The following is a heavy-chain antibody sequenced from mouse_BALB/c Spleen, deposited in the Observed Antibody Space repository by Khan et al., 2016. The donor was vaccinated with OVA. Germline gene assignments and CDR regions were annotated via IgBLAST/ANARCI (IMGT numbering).Heavy chain of an antibody. J-gene: IGHJ3*01. CDR3: ARGFYGNPFAY. CDR2: ISDGGTYT. CDR1: GFTFSDYY. V-gene: IGHV5-4*02. Sequence: EVELVESGGDLVKPGGSLKLSCAASGFTFSDYYMYWVRQTPETRLEWVATISDGGTYTYYPDSVKGRFTISRDDAMNDLYLQMTSLKSEDTAMYYCARGFYGNPFAYWGQGTLVTGSA. D-gene: IGHD2-1*01.